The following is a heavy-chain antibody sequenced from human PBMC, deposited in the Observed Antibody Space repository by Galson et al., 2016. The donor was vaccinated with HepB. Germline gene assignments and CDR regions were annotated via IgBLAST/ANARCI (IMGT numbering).Heavy chain of an antibody. CDR1: GFTFGSYH. CDR2: ISTSNSYI. D-gene: IGHD5-12*01. J-gene: IGHJ4*02. V-gene: IGHV3-21*06. CDR3: VRGRGYAGLYYFDL. Sequence: SLRLSCAASGFTFGSYHMNWVRQAPGKGLEWVSSISTSNSYIYYADSVKGRFTISRDNAENSLYLQMTSLRPEDTAVYFCVRGRGYAGLYYFDLWGQGTLVTVSS.